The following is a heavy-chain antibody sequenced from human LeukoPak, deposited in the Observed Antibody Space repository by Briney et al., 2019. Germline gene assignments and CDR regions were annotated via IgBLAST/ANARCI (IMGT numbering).Heavy chain of an antibody. D-gene: IGHD1-7*01. CDR1: GGSFSGYY. CDR2: INHSGST. J-gene: IGHJ5*02. CDR3: ARARLKLFDP. Sequence: SETLSLTCAVYGGSFSGYYWSWIRQPPGKGLEWIGEINHSGSTNYNPSLKSRVTISVDRSKNQFSLKLSSVTAADTAVYYCARARLKLFDPWGQGTLVTVSS. V-gene: IGHV4-34*01.